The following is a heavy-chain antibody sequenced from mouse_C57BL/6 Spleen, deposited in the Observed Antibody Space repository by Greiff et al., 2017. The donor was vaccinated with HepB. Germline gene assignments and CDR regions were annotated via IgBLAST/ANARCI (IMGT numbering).Heavy chain of an antibody. V-gene: IGHV1-69*01. CDR3: AKKDSSGYGFAY. D-gene: IGHD3-2*02. Sequence: QVQLQQPGAELVMPGASVKLSCKASGYTFTSYWMHWVKQRPGQGLEWIGEIDPSDSYTNYNQKFKGKSTLTVDKSSSTAYMQLSSLTSEDSAVSYCAKKDSSGYGFAYWGQGTLVTVSA. J-gene: IGHJ3*01. CDR1: GYTFTSYW. CDR2: IDPSDSYT.